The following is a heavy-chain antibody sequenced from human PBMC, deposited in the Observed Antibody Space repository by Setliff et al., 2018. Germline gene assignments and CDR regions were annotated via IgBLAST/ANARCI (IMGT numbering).Heavy chain of an antibody. CDR3: AKLVRGYVEALDN. CDR1: GFIFSSYW. V-gene: IGHV3-7*03. CDR2: IKQDGSEK. J-gene: IGHJ4*02. D-gene: IGHD5-18*01. Sequence: PGGSLRLSCAGSGFIFSSYWMSWVRQAPGKGLEWVANIKQDGSEKDYVDSVKGRFTISRDNAKNSLYLEMNSLRAEDTAVYYCAKLVRGYVEALDNWGQGTLVTVSS.